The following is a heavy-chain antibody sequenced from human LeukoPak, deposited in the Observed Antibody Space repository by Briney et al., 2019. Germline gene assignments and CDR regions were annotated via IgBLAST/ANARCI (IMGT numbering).Heavy chain of an antibody. V-gene: IGHV1-18*01. CDR1: GYTFTSYG. CDR3: ARDGPPPFCGGDCYTYYYYMDV. CDR2: ISAYNGNT. Sequence: PWASVKVSCKASGYTFTSYGISWVRQAPGQGLEWMGWISAYNGNTNYAQKLQGRVTMTTDTSTSTAYMELRSLRSDDTAVYYCARDGPPPFCGGDCYTYYYYMDVWGKGTTVTISS. J-gene: IGHJ6*03. D-gene: IGHD2-21*02.